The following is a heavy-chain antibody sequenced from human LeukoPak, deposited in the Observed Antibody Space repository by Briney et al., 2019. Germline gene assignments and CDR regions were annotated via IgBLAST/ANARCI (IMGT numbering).Heavy chain of an antibody. V-gene: IGHV3-48*02. CDR2: ISSSSSSI. CDR1: GFIFSTYS. Sequence: GGSLRLSCAASGFIFSTYSTNWVRQAPGKGLEWVSHISSSSSSIYYADSVKGRFSISRDNAKNSLYLQMNSLRDEDTAVYYCARSGYGSRWYFFDHWGQGTLVTVSS. J-gene: IGHJ4*02. CDR3: ARSGYGSRWYFFDH. D-gene: IGHD6-13*01.